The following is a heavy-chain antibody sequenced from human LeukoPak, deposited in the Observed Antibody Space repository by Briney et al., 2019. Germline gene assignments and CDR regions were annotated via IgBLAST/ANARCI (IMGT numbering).Heavy chain of an antibody. J-gene: IGHJ4*02. D-gene: IGHD6-13*01. CDR2: TYYRSKWYN. CDR3: AREAAAGRPYYFDY. V-gene: IGHV6-1*01. Sequence: SQTLSLTCAISGDSVSTNRGGWNWIRQSPSRGLEWLGRTYYRSKWYNDYALSVNSRITINPDTTKNQFSLQLNSVTPEDTAVYYCAREAAAGRPYYFDYWGQGTLVTVSS. CDR1: GDSVSTNRGG.